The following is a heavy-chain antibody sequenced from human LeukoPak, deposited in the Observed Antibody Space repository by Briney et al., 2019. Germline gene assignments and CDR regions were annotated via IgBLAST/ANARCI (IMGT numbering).Heavy chain of an antibody. CDR2: ISYEATNK. J-gene: IGHJ4*02. CDR1: GFTFSSYA. CDR3: ARVPFGDEGY. Sequence: PGGSLRLSCAASGFTFSSYAMHWVRQAPGKGLEWVAGISYEATNKYYADSVKGRFTISRDISRNTLYPQMNSLRPEDTAMYYCARVPFGDEGYWGQGTLVTVSS. V-gene: IGHV3-30*04. D-gene: IGHD3-10*01.